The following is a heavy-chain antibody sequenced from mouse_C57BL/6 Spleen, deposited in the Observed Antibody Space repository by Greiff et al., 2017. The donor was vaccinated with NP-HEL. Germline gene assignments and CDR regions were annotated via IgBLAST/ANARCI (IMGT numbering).Heavy chain of an antibody. CDR3: ARGGNGNVYCDY. V-gene: IGHV1-52*01. J-gene: IGHJ2*01. D-gene: IGHD2-1*01. CDR1: GYTFTSYW. Sequence: QVQLKQPGAELVRPGSSVKLSCKASGYTFTSYWMHWVKQRPIQGLEWIGNIDPSDSETHYNQKFKDKATLTVDKSSSTAYMQLSSLTSEDSAVDYCARGGNGNVYCDYWGQGTTLTVSS. CDR2: IDPSDSET.